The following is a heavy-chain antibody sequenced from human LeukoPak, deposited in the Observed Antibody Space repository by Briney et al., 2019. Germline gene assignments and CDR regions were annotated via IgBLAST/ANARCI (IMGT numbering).Heavy chain of an antibody. D-gene: IGHD5-18*01. J-gene: IGHJ4*02. CDR3: ARDFRTYSYGYVDY. V-gene: IGHV4-39*07. Sequence: SETLSLTCTVSGGSISSSRYSWGWIRQPPGRGLEWIGSIYCSGSTYYNPSLKSRVTISVDTSTNQFSLKLSSVTAADTAVYYCARDFRTYSYGYVDYWGQGTLVTVSS. CDR2: IYCSGST. CDR1: GGSISSSRYS.